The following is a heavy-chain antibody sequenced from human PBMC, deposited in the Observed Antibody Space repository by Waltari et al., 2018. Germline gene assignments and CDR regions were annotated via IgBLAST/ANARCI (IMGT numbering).Heavy chain of an antibody. CDR1: GFTFSLYW. D-gene: IGHD1-26*01. CDR2: INRDGSEK. CDR3: ARYSGNYGGFDY. Sequence: EVQLVESGGGLVQPGGSLRLSCAASGFTFSLYWMSWVRQAPGKWLVWVANINRDGSEKYYVDSVKGRFTISRDKAKNSLYLQMNSLRADDTAVYYCARYSGNYGGFDYWGQETLVTVSS. J-gene: IGHJ4*02. V-gene: IGHV3-7*01.